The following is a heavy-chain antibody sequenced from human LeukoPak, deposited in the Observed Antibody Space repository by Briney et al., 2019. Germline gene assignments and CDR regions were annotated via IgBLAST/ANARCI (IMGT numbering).Heavy chain of an antibody. CDR1: GYSFTSYW. CDR2: IYPGDSDT. CDR3: ARRTRDGYNPNFDY. Sequence: GESLKISCKGSGYSFTSYWIGWVRQMPGKGLEWMGIIYPGDSDTRYSPSFQGQVTISADRSISTAYLQWSSLKASDTAMYYCARRTRDGYNPNFDYWAREPWSPSPQ. J-gene: IGHJ4*02. D-gene: IGHD5-24*01. V-gene: IGHV5-51*01.